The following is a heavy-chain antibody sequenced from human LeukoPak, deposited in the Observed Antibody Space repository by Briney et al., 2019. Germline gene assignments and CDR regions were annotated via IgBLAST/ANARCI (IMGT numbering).Heavy chain of an antibody. CDR2: ISSSSSYI. Sequence: GGSLRLSCAASGFTFSSYSMNWVRQAPGKGLEWVSSISSSSSYIYYADSVKGRFTISRDNAKNSLYLQMNSLRAEGTAVYYCARGSHDFWSGYGYYFDYWGQGTLVTVSS. D-gene: IGHD3-3*01. J-gene: IGHJ4*02. CDR1: GFTFSSYS. CDR3: ARGSHDFWSGYGYYFDY. V-gene: IGHV3-21*01.